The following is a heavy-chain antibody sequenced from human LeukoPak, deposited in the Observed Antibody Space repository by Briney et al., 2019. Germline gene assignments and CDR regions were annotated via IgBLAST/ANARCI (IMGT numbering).Heavy chain of an antibody. V-gene: IGHV5-51*01. CDR2: IYPGDSDT. CDR3: ARQSVVAGTGTYDY. J-gene: IGHJ4*02. Sequence: GESLKISCKGSGYSFTTYWIGWVRQMPGKGLEWMGIIYPGDSDTRYSSSFQGQVTISADKSISTAYLQWSSLKASDTAMYYCARQSVVAGTGTYDYWGQGTLVTVSS. CDR1: GYSFTTYW. D-gene: IGHD6-19*01.